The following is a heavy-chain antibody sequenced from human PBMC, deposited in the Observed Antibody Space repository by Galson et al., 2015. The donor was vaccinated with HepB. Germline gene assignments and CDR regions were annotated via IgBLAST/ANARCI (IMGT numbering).Heavy chain of an antibody. CDR1: GLTFSSYR. Sequence: FLSLSSAAAGLTFSSYRMNWVRQAPGKGLEWVAHINHDGNSKYYDASVKGRFTISRDNAKDSVYLQLDSLRAEDTAVYYCARRISLVRGIITKPDYYYGMDVWGQGTTVTVAS. J-gene: IGHJ6*02. CDR3: ARRISLVRGIITKPDYYYGMDV. D-gene: IGHD3-10*01. CDR2: INHDGNSK. V-gene: IGHV3-7*03.